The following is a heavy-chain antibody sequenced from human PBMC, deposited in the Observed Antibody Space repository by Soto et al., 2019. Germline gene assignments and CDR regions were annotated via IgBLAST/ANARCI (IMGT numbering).Heavy chain of an antibody. V-gene: IGHV4-31*03. Sequence: QVQLQESGPGLVKPSQTLSLTCTVSGGSISSGGYYWSWIRQHPGKGLEWIGYIYYSGSTYYNPSLMRRATISVDTSKHQFSLKLSSVTASDTAVYYCARSGYSYGPNPLLYWGQGTLVTVSS. D-gene: IGHD5-18*01. J-gene: IGHJ4*02. CDR3: ARSGYSYGPNPLLY. CDR1: GGSISSGGYY. CDR2: IYYSGST.